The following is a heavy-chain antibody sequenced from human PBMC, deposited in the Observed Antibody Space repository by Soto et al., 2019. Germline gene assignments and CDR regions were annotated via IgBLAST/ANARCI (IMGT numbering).Heavy chain of an antibody. CDR2: ITPIYPTT. Sequence: QVQLVQSGAEVRKPGSSVQVSCKASGGTFYTYTFSWVRQAPGQGLEWMGSITPIYPTTNYAEKFQGRLTVTAYGSTNTAYMELNSLTSDDTAVYYCARIPRYSFPTSDDLDSWGQGTLVTVSS. CDR3: ARIPRYSFPTSDDLDS. D-gene: IGHD5-18*01. J-gene: IGHJ4*02. CDR1: GGTFYTYT. V-gene: IGHV1-69*15.